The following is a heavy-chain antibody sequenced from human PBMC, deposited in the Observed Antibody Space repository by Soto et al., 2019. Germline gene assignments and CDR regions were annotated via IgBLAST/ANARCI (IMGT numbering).Heavy chain of an antibody. CDR3: SRVDPGETSPFDQ. Sequence: ASVKVCCKASGYIFTSYYIHWVRQAPGQGLEWMGWINPFDGSRMFAQSFQGRVTMTRDTSTSTVYMEVSSLRSEDTAVYYCSRVDPGETSPFDQWG. V-gene: IGHV1-46*03. CDR1: GYIFTSYY. J-gene: IGHJ4*01. D-gene: IGHD3-10*01. CDR2: INPFDGSR.